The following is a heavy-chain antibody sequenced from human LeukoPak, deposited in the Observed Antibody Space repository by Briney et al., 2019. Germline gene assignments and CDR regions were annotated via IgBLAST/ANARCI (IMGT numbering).Heavy chain of an antibody. CDR2: ISGSGGST. V-gene: IGHV3-23*01. CDR1: GFTFSSYA. CDR3: AKDGLGSSWYLVQREFFDY. J-gene: IGHJ4*02. D-gene: IGHD6-13*01. Sequence: GGSLRLSCAASGFTFSSYAMSWVRQAPGKGLEWVSAISGSGGSTYYADSVKGRFTISRDNSKNTLYLQMNSLRAEDTAVYYCAKDGLGSSWYLVQREFFDYWGQGTLVTVSS.